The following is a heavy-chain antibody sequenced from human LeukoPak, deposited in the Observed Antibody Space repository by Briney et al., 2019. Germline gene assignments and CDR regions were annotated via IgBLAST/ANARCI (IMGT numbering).Heavy chain of an antibody. J-gene: IGHJ5*02. CDR1: GGFISSSSYY. V-gene: IGHV4-39*07. D-gene: IGHD3-10*01. CDR2: IYYSGST. Sequence: PSETLSLTCTVSGGFISSSSYYWGWIRQPPGKGLEWIVSIYYSGSTYYNPSLKSRVTISVDTSKNQFSLKLSSVTAADTAVYYCARQRITMVRGVTKTMYNWFDPWGQGTLVTVSS. CDR3: ARQRITMVRGVTKTMYNWFDP.